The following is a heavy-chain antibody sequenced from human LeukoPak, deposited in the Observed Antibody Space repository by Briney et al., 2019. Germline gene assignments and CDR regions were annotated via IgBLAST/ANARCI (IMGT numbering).Heavy chain of an antibody. D-gene: IGHD3-9*01. CDR1: GGSLSSND. CDR3: TSLSGGDYDILTGYYYYYYMDV. CDR2: NSYSGST. Sequence: PSETLSLTCTVSGGSLSSNDWTWIRQPPGKGLEWIGHNSYSGSTNYSPSLKSRLTISVETSRNQFSLELTSVTAADTAVHYCTSLSGGDYDILTGYYYYYYMDVWGKGTTVTVSS. J-gene: IGHJ6*03. V-gene: IGHV4-59*13.